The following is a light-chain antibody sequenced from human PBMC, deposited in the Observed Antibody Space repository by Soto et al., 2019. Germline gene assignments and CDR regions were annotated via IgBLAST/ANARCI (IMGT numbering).Light chain of an antibody. Sequence: MSQYPSALFGSLVIRVIITCQASQTISSWLAWYEQKQGKAPKALIYKASTLKSGVPSRFSCSRSGTEFTLPISSLQPDDLATYCCQHYNSYSEAFGQGGKM. J-gene: IGKJ1*01. CDR2: KAS. CDR3: QHYNSYSEA. V-gene: IGKV1-5*03. CDR1: QTISSW.